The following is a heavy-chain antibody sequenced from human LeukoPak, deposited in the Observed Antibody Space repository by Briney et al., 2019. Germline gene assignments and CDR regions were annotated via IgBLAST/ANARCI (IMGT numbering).Heavy chain of an antibody. CDR3: AKDRGNWNSVFDY. J-gene: IGHJ4*02. D-gene: IGHD1-7*01. V-gene: IGHV3-23*01. Sequence: GGSQRLSCAASGFTFSSYAMSWVRQAPGKGLEWVSAISGSGGSTYYADSVKGRFTISRDNSKNTLYLQMNSLRAEDTAVYYCAKDRGNWNSVFDYWGQGTLVTVSS. CDR2: ISGSGGST. CDR1: GFTFSSYA.